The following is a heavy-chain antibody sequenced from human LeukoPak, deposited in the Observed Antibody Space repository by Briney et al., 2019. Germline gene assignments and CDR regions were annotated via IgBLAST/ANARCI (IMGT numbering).Heavy chain of an antibody. J-gene: IGHJ4*02. CDR3: ARDPALTTYYYDSSGYQN. Sequence: GRSLRLSCAASGFTFSSYGMHWVRQAPGKGLEWVAVISYDGSNKYYADSVKGRFTISRDNSKNTLYLQMNSLRAEDTAVYYCARDPALTTYYYDSSGYQNWGQGTLVTVSS. V-gene: IGHV3-30*03. CDR2: ISYDGSNK. CDR1: GFTFSSYG. D-gene: IGHD3-22*01.